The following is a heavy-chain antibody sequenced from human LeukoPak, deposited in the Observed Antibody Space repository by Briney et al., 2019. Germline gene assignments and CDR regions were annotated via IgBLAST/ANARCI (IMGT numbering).Heavy chain of an antibody. D-gene: IGHD6-6*01. CDR1: GGSISSYY. CDR2: IYYSGST. CDR3: AKRSSSSDWYFDL. Sequence: SETLSLTCTVSGGSISSYYWSWIRQPPGKGLEWIGYIYYSGSTNYNPSLKSRVTVSVDTSKNQFSLKLSSVTAADTAVYYCAKRSSSSDWYFDLWGRGTLVTVSS. J-gene: IGHJ2*01. V-gene: IGHV4-59*01.